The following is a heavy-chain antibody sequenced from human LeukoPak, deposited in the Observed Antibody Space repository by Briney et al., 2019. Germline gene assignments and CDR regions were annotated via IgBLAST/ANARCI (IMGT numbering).Heavy chain of an antibody. Sequence: GGSLRLSCAASGFTFSSYDMHWVRQATGKGLEWVSAIGTAGDTYYADSVKGRFTISRDNSKNTLYLQMNSLRAEDTAVYYCAKGARITIFGVVIIPAYFDYWGQGTLVTVSS. D-gene: IGHD3-3*01. V-gene: IGHV3-13*01. CDR3: AKGARITIFGVVIIPAYFDY. CDR1: GFTFSSYD. CDR2: IGTAGDT. J-gene: IGHJ4*02.